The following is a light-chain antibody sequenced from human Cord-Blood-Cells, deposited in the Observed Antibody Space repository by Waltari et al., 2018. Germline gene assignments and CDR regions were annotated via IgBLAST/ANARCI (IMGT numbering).Light chain of an antibody. CDR1: LSVLYSSNNKNY. CDR2: WAS. J-gene: IGKJ4*01. Sequence: EIVMTQSPDSLAVSLGVRATITCKSSLSVLYSSNNKNYLAWYQQKPGQPPKLLIYWASTRESGVPDRFSGSGSGTDFTLTISSLQAEDVAVYYCQQYYSTPLTFGGGTKVEIK. V-gene: IGKV4-1*01. CDR3: QQYYSTPLT.